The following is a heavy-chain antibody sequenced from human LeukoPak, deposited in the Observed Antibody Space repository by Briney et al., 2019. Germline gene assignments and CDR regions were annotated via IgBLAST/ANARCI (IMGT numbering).Heavy chain of an antibody. CDR1: GFTFSNAW. J-gene: IGHJ3*02. CDR3: TTDATDAPSEDAFDI. V-gene: IGHV3-15*01. CDR2: IKSKTDGGTT. Sequence: KPGGSLRLSCAASGFTFSNAWMSWVRQAPGKGLEWVGRIKSKTDGGTTDYAAPVKGRFTISRDDSKNTLYLQMNSLKTEDTAVYYCTTDATDAPSEDAFDIWGQGTMVTVSS.